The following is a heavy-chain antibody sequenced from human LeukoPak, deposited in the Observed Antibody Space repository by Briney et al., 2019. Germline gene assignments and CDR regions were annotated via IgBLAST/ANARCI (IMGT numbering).Heavy chain of an antibody. CDR2: ISGSGGST. D-gene: IGHD3-22*01. CDR1: GFTFSSYA. Sequence: GGSLRLSCAASGFTFSSYAMSWVRQAPGKGLEWVSAISGSGGSTYYADSVKGRFTISRDNSKNTLYLQMNSLRAEDTAVYYCAKSAGDVYYSSGYAYFDYWGQGTLVTVSS. V-gene: IGHV3-23*01. CDR3: AKSAGDVYYSSGYAYFDY. J-gene: IGHJ4*02.